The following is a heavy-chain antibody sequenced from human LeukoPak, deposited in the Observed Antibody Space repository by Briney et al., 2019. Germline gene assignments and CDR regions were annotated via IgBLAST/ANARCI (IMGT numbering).Heavy chain of an antibody. J-gene: IGHJ4*02. CDR2: ISPNSGGT. V-gene: IGHV1-2*02. D-gene: IGHD1-26*01. CDR1: GYTFIDYY. Sequence: ASVKVSCKASGYTFIDYYMHWVQQAPGQGLEWIGWISPNSGGTKYVQKFQGRVTMTRDTSITTVYMELSGLSFDDTAVYYCARGGGRYSVDYWGQGTLVIVSS. CDR3: ARGGGRYSVDY.